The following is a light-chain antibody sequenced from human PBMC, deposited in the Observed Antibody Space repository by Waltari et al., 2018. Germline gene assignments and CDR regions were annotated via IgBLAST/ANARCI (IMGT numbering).Light chain of an antibody. J-gene: IGKJ1*01. CDR3: MQTLQIPWT. CDR1: QSLLHSHGSKY. Sequence: DIVMTQSPLSLPVTPGEPASISCRSSQSLLHSHGSKYLNWYLQKPGQSPQLLIYLGSNRASGVPDRFSGSESGTDFTLKINRVEAEDVGVYYCMQTLQIPWTFGQGTKVEIK. V-gene: IGKV2-28*01. CDR2: LGS.